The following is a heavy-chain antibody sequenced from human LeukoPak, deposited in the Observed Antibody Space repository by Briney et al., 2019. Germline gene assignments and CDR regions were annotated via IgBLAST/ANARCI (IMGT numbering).Heavy chain of an antibody. CDR2: INHSGST. D-gene: IGHD3-10*01. CDR1: GGSFSGYY. V-gene: IGHV4-34*01. J-gene: IGHJ3*02. CDR3: ARSRYFYPRDAFDI. Sequence: SETLSLTCAVYGGSFSGYYWSWIRQPPGKGLEWIGEINHSGSTNYNPSLKSRVTISVDTSKNQFSLKLYFVTAADTAVYYCARSRYFYPRDAFDIWGQGTIVTVSS.